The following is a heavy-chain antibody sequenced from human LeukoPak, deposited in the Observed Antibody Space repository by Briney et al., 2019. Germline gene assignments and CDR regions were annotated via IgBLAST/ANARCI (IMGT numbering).Heavy chain of an antibody. CDR2: IKQDGSEK. CDR3: ARAGQRIAGFDYYYYYMDV. J-gene: IGHJ6*03. CDR1: GFSFTTYW. Sequence: GGSLRLSCAASGFSFTTYWMSWVRQAPGKGLEWVANIKQDGSEKYYGDSVKGRFTISRDNAKNSLYLQMNSLRAEDTAVYYCARAGQRIAGFDYYYYYMDVWGKGTTVTVSS. V-gene: IGHV3-7*01. D-gene: IGHD2/OR15-2a*01.